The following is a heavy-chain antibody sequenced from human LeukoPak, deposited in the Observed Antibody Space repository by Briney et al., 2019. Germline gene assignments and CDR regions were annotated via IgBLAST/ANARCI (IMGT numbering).Heavy chain of an antibody. D-gene: IGHD5-18*01. CDR1: GYTFTNYG. CDR3: ARTEDSYGPTIDY. CDR2: ISAYNGNT. V-gene: IGHV1-18*01. J-gene: IGHJ4*02. Sequence: ASVKVSCKASGYTFTNYGINWVRQAPGQGLEWMGWISAYNGNTNYAQKLQGRVTMTTETSTSTAYMELRSLRSDDTAVYYCARTEDSYGPTIDYWGQGTLVTVSS.